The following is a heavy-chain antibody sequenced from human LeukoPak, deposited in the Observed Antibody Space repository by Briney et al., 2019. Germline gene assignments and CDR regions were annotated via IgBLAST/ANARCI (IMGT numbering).Heavy chain of an antibody. CDR3: ARGKLLWFGESLFDY. D-gene: IGHD3-10*01. CDR1: GGSFSGYY. V-gene: IGHV4-34*01. J-gene: IGHJ4*02. CDR2: INHSVST. Sequence: SETLSLTCAVYGGSFSGYYWSWIRQPPGKGLEWIGEINHSVSTNYNPSLKSRVTISVDTSKNQFSLKLSSVTAADTAVYYCARGKLLWFGESLFDYWGQGTLVTVSS.